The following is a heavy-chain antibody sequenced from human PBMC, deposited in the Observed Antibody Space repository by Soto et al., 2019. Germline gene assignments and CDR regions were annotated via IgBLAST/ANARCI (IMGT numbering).Heavy chain of an antibody. CDR1: GGTFSSYT. CDR3: ARGPMVRGVIGYFGMDV. V-gene: IGHV1-69*02. D-gene: IGHD3-10*01. CDR2: IIPILGIA. J-gene: IGHJ6*02. Sequence: SVKVSCKASGGTFSSYTISWVRQAPGQGLEWMGRIIPILGIASYAQEFQGRVTVTRDTSTSTVYMELSSLRSEDTAVYYCARGPMVRGVIGYFGMDVWGQGTTVTVSS.